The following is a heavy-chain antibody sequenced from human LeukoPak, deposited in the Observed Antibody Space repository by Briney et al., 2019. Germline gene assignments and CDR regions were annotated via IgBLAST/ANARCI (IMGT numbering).Heavy chain of an antibody. CDR3: ARPGNDAFDI. CDR1: GXTFSNYN. CDR2: ISSSSTI. J-gene: IGHJ3*02. V-gene: IGHV3-48*02. Sequence: GGSLRLSCAASGXTFSNYNMNWVRQAPGKGLEWVSYISSSSTIYYADSVKGRFTISRDNAKNSLYLQMNSLRDEDTAVYYCARPGNDAFDIWGQGTMVTVSS.